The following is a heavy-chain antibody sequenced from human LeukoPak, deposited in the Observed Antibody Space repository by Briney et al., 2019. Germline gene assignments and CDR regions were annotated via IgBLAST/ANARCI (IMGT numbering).Heavy chain of an antibody. D-gene: IGHD3-22*01. V-gene: IGHV4-59*08. J-gene: IGHJ4*01. CDR2: FYHSGIT. CDR3: ARHRDYYDT. Sequence: SETLSLTCTVSGGSISSYYWSWIRQPPGKGLEWIGYFYHSGITKYNPSLKSRVTISVDTSKNQFSLRLTSVTAADTAMYFCARHRDYYDTWGHGTLVTVSS. CDR1: GGSISSYY.